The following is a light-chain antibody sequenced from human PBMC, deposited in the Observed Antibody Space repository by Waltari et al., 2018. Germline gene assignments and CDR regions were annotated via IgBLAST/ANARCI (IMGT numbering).Light chain of an antibody. CDR1: SPNIGSNS. Sequence: QSVLTQPPSASGTPGQRVTISCSGSSPNIGSNSVNWYQHLPGAAPKLLIYSDNQRPSGVPDRFSGSKSGASASLAISGLQSEDEADYYCAAWDVSLNGLVFGGGTKLTVL. V-gene: IGLV1-44*01. J-gene: IGLJ2*01. CDR2: SDN. CDR3: AAWDVSLNGLV.